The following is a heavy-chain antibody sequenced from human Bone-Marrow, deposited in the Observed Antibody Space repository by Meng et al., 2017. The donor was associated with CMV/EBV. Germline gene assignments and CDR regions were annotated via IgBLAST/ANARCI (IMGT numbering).Heavy chain of an antibody. J-gene: IGHJ4*02. V-gene: IGHV4-34*01. CDR1: FSGYY. CDR3: ARGGRHVLRLYGSGSSLDY. Sequence: FSGYYWSWNRQPPGKGLEWIGEINHSGSTNYNPSLKSRVTISVDTSKNQFSLKLSSVTAADTAVYYCARGGRHVLRLYGSGSSLDYWGQGTLVTVSS. CDR2: INHSGST. D-gene: IGHD3-10*01.